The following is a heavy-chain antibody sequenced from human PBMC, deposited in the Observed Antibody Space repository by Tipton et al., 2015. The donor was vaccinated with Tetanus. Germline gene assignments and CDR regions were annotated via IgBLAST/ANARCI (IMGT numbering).Heavy chain of an antibody. D-gene: IGHD5-24*01. J-gene: IGHJ4*01. V-gene: IGHV4-34*01. CDR1: GFTFNSYP. CDR2: IHPSGIT. Sequence: LRLSCAASGFTFNSYPMNWVRQPPGKGLEWIGEIHPSGITDYNPSLKSRVIISVDTSKNQFSLKLSSVTAADSALYFCGRGTDAYKSGNYWGQGTLVTVSS. CDR3: GRGTDAYKSGNY.